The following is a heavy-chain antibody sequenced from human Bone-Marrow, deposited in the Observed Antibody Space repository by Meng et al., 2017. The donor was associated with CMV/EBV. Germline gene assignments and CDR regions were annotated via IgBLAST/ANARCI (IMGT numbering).Heavy chain of an antibody. V-gene: IGHV1-18*01. CDR1: GYTVTSYG. D-gene: IGHD3-10*01. J-gene: IGHJ4*02. CDR3: ARDRAGGGYFDY. CDR2: ISAYNGNT. Sequence: QVLLGQSGAEVKKPGASGKVSCKASGYTVTSYGISWVRQAPGQGLEWMGWISAYNGNTNYAQKLQGRVTMTTDTSTSTAYMELRSLRSDDTAVYYCARDRAGGGYFDYWGQGTLVTVSS.